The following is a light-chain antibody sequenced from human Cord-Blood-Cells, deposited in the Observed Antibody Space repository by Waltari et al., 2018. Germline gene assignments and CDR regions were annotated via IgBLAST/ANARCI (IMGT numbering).Light chain of an antibody. CDR3: QQFNSYPIT. Sequence: AIXLXQSPSSLSASVGDRVTITCRASQGISSALAWYQQKPGKAPKLLIYDASSLESGVPARFSGSGSGTDFTLTISSLQPEDFATYYCQQFNSYPITFGQGTRLEIK. J-gene: IGKJ5*01. CDR1: QGISSA. V-gene: IGKV1-13*02. CDR2: DAS.